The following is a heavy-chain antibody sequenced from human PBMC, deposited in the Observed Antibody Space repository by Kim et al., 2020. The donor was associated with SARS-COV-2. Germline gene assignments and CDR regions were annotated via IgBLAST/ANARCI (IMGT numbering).Heavy chain of an antibody. Sequence: SETLSLTCAVYGGSFSGYYWSWIRQPPGKGLEWIGEINHSGSTNYNPSLKSRVTISVDTSKNQFSLKLSSVTAADTAVYYCARGLRRVIVVVVAATRYAFDIWGQGTMVTVSS. CDR1: GGSFSGYY. J-gene: IGHJ3*02. V-gene: IGHV4-34*01. CDR2: INHSGST. CDR3: ARGLRRVIVVVVAATRYAFDI. D-gene: IGHD2-15*01.